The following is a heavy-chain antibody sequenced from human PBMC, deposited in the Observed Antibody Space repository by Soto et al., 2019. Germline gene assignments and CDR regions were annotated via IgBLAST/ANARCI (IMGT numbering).Heavy chain of an antibody. D-gene: IGHD2-15*01. CDR3: AIVRYCSDNSCYSWFYY. Sequence: GGSLRISCVASGFTFSNYWMHWVRQAPGKGLEWVSRISSDGSSTTYADSVKGRFTISRDNAENSLHLQMNSLRAEDTAVYYCAIVRYCSDNSCYSWFYYWGQGTLVTVSS. CDR1: GFTFSNYW. V-gene: IGHV3-74*01. CDR2: ISSDGSST. J-gene: IGHJ4*02.